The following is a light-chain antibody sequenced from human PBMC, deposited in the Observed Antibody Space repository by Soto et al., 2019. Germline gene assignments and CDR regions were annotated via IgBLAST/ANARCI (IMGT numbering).Light chain of an antibody. CDR1: QGINNY. V-gene: IGKV1-27*01. J-gene: IGKJ3*01. CDR3: QKYDRDPFT. CDR2: AAS. Sequence: DIQMTQSPSSLSASVGDRVTVTCRASQGINNYLAWYQHKPGEVPNLLIYAASTLHSGVPSRISGSGSGTDFTLTISSLQSEYVATYYCQKYDRDPFTFGPRTKVDIK.